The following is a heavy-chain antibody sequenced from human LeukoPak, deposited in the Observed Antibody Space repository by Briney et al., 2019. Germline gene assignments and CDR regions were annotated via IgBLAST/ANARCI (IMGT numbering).Heavy chain of an antibody. CDR2: ISSSGSTI. Sequence: LSLTCAVSGGSISSGGYRWTWIRQAPGKGLEWVSYISSSGSTIYYADSVKGRFTISRDNAKNSLYLQMNSLRAEDTAVYYCAAYYDSSGYYYVDYWGQGTLVTVSS. D-gene: IGHD3-22*01. J-gene: IGHJ4*02. CDR1: GGSISSGGYR. CDR3: AAYYDSSGYYYVDY. V-gene: IGHV3-11*01.